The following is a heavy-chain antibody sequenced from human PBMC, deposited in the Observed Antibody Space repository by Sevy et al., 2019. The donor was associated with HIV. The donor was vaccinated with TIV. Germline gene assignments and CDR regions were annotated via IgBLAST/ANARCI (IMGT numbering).Heavy chain of an antibody. D-gene: IGHD2-15*01. CDR1: GGSISSGGYY. Sequence: SETLSLTCTVSGGSISSGGYYWSWIRQHPGKGLEWIGYIYYSGSTYYNPSLKSRVTISVDTSKNQFSPKLSSVTAADTAVYYCARVGYCSGGSCYRRAFDIWGQGTMVTVSS. CDR2: IYYSGST. CDR3: ARVGYCSGGSCYRRAFDI. V-gene: IGHV4-31*03. J-gene: IGHJ3*02.